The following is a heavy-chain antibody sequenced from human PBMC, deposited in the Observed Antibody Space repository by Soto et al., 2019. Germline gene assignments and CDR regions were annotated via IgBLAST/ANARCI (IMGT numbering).Heavy chain of an antibody. CDR3: AHKSGSDAFDI. CDR1: GFSLSTSGVG. Sequence: QITLKESGPTLVKPTQTLTLTCTFSGFSLSTSGVGVGWIRQPPGKALEWLALIYWDDDKRYSPSLKSRLTXTXATSKHQVVLTMTNMDPVDTATYYCAHKSGSDAFDIWGQGTMVTVSS. V-gene: IGHV2-5*02. CDR2: IYWDDDK. J-gene: IGHJ3*02. D-gene: IGHD1-26*01.